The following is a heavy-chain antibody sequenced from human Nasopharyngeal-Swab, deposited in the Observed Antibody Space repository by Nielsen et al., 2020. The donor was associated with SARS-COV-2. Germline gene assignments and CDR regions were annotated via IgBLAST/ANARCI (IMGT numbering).Heavy chain of an antibody. CDR3: ARDRGRSYGDYARKDYYYYYMDV. V-gene: IGHV3-23*01. CDR2: ISRTYST. Sequence: GGSLRLSCVASGFTFSSYAMNWVRQAPGKGLEWVSAISRTYSTYYADSVRGRFTSSRDNSKNTVSLQMNSLRAEDTAVYYCARDRGRSYGDYARKDYYYYYMDVWGKGTTVTVSS. J-gene: IGHJ6*03. CDR1: GFTFSSYA. D-gene: IGHD4-17*01.